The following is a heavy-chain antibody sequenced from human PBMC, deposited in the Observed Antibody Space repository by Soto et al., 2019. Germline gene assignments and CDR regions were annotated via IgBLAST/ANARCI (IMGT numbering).Heavy chain of an antibody. V-gene: IGHV1-18*04. CDR3: ARDQGILTGYDYFDY. Sequence: GASVKVSCKAFGYTFTSYGISWGRHAPGQGLEWMGWISAYNGNTNYAQKLQGRVTMTTDTSTSTAYMELRSLRSDDTAVYYCARDQGILTGYDYFDYWGQGPLVPVSS. J-gene: IGHJ4*02. D-gene: IGHD3-9*01. CDR1: GYTFTSYG. CDR2: ISAYNGNT.